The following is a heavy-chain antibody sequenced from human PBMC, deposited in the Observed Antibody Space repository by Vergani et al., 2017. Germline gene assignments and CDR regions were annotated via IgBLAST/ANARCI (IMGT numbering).Heavy chain of an antibody. CDR2: IKQDGSEK. CDR3: AKSNNWNDDYYYYYMDV. Sequence: EVQLVESGGGLVQPGGSLRLSCAASGFTFSSYWMSWVRQAPGKGLEWVANIKQDGSEKYYVDSVKGRFTISRDNAKNTLYLQMNSLRAEDTAVYYCAKSNNWNDDYYYYYMDVWGKGTTVTVSS. CDR1: GFTFSSYW. D-gene: IGHD1-1*01. J-gene: IGHJ6*03. V-gene: IGHV3-7*03.